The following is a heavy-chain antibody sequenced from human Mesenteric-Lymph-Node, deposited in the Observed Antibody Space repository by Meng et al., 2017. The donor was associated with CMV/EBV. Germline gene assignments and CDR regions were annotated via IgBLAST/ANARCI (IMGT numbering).Heavy chain of an antibody. Sequence: SETLSLTCTVSGGSISSYYWSWLRQPPGKGLEWIGYIYYSGSTNYNPSLKSRVTMSLGTSKNQFSLKLSSVTPSDTAVYYCARLYDYSSYVGYWGQGTLVTVSS. J-gene: IGHJ4*02. CDR3: ARLYDYSSYVGY. V-gene: IGHV4-59*01. D-gene: IGHD4-11*01. CDR2: IYYSGST. CDR1: GGSISSYY.